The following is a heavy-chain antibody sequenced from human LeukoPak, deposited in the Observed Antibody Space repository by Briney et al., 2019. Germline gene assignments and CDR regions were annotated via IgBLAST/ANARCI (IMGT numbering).Heavy chain of an antibody. CDR1: GFTFSSYS. Sequence: GGSLRLSCAASGFTFSSYSMNWVRQAPGKGLEWVSAISGSGGSTYYADSVKGRFTISRDNSKNTLYLQMNSLTAEDTAVYYCAKRVRYGSGNYHFDHWGQGTLVTVSS. CDR3: AKRVRYGSGNYHFDH. J-gene: IGHJ4*02. V-gene: IGHV3-23*01. CDR2: ISGSGGST. D-gene: IGHD3-10*01.